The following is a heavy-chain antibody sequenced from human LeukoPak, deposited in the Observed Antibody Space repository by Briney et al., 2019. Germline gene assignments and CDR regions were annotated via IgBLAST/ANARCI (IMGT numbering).Heavy chain of an antibody. J-gene: IGHJ4*02. CDR3: PWACCRSTSSSPGVY. D-gene: IGHD2-2*01. CDR1: GFTFSSYA. V-gene: IGHV3-64*01. Sequence: PGGSLRLSCAASGFTFSSYAMHWLPQAPGKGLVYVAVISSDGGSTYHGNSVKGRFTISRDNYKKMLYLQMGSRRGEDRAAYSWPWACCRSTSSSPGVYWGEGDLVTVSS. CDR2: ISSDGGST.